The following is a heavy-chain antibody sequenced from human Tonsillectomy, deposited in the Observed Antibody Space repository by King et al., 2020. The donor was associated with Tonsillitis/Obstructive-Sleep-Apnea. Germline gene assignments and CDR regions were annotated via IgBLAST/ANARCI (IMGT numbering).Heavy chain of an antibody. J-gene: IGHJ4*02. CDR2: ISWNSGSI. Sequence: VQLVESGGGLVQPGRSLRISCAASGFTFDDHAMHWVRQAPGKGLEWVSGISWNSGSIVYADSVKGRFTISRDNAKNSLYLQMNSLRVEDTAFYYCAKGPYSNYVGGVDYWGQGTLVTVSS. D-gene: IGHD4-11*01. CDR3: AKGPYSNYVGGVDY. CDR1: GFTFDDHA. V-gene: IGHV3-9*01.